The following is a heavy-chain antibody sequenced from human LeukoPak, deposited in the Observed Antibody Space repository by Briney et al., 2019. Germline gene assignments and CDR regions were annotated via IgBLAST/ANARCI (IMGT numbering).Heavy chain of an antibody. D-gene: IGHD3-3*01. J-gene: IGHJ4*02. V-gene: IGHV3-23*01. CDR3: AKDHYDFWSGYPN. CDR1: GFTFSSYG. Sequence: GRSLRLSCAASGFTFSSYGMHWVRQAPGKGLEWVSAISGSGGSTYYADSVKGRFTISRDNSKNTLYLQMNSLRAEDTAVYYCAKDHYDFWSGYPNWGQGTLVTVSS. CDR2: ISGSGGST.